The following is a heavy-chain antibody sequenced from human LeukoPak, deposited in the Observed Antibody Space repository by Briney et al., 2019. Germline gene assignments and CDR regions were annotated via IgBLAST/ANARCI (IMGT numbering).Heavy chain of an antibody. CDR3: ARVGYYESSGYYEY. D-gene: IGHD3-22*01. J-gene: IGHJ4*02. V-gene: IGHV1-2*06. CDR2: INPNSGGT. Sequence: ASVTVSCKASGYTLTDYYMHWVRQAPGQGLEWMGRINPNSGGTNYAQKFQGRVTMTRDTSISTVYMELSRLRSDDTAVYYCARVGYYESSGYYEYWGQGTLVTVSS. CDR1: GYTLTDYY.